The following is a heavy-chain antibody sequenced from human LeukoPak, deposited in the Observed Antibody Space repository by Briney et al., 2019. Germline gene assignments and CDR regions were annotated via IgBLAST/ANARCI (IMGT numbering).Heavy chain of an antibody. CDR2: IYPGDSET. CDR1: GYASSNYW. Sequence: PGESLKISCKGSGYASSNYWIVWVRQMPGKGLEWMGIIYPGDSETRYSPSFQGPVTISADKSIDTAYLQWSSLKASDTAIYYCARRSPTDWFDPWGQGTLVTVSS. V-gene: IGHV5-51*01. CDR3: ARRSPTDWFDP. J-gene: IGHJ5*02.